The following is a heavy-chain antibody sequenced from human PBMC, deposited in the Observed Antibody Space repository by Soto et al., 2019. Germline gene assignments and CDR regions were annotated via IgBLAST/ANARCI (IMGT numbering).Heavy chain of an antibody. CDR2: MNPNSGNT. Sequence: ASVKVSCKASGYTFTSYDINWVRQATGQGLEWMGWMNPNSGNTGYAQKFQGRVTMTRNTSISTAYMELSSLRSEDTAVYYCARGLVVDFPYYYYYMDVWGKGTTVTVSS. D-gene: IGHD3-3*01. CDR3: ARGLVVDFPYYYYYMDV. V-gene: IGHV1-8*01. J-gene: IGHJ6*03. CDR1: GYTFTSYD.